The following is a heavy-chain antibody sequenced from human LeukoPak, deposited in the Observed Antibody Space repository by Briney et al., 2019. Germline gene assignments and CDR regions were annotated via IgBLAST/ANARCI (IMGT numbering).Heavy chain of an antibody. D-gene: IGHD5-24*01. CDR1: GFTFSSYS. CDR2: ISSSSSYI. V-gene: IGHV3-21*01. J-gene: IGHJ4*02. CDR3: ARARDGYKSYFDY. Sequence: GGSLRLSCAASGFTFSSYSMTWVRQAPGKGLEWVSSISSSSSYIYYADSVKGRFTISRDNAKNSLYLQMNSLRAEDTAVYYCARARDGYKSYFDYWGQGTLVTVSS.